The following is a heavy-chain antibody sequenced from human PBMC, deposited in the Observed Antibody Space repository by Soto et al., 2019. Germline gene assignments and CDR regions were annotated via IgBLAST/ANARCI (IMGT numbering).Heavy chain of an antibody. CDR1: GYTFTGYY. J-gene: IGHJ6*02. CDR3: ARDEYYGSGTASDYYYYYGMDV. Sequence: ASVKVSCKASGYTFTGYYMHWVRQAPGQGLVWMGWINPNSGGTNYAQKFQGRVTMTRDTSISTAYMELSRLRSDDTAVYYCARDEYYGSGTASDYYYYYGMDVWGQGTTVTVSS. D-gene: IGHD3-10*01. CDR2: INPNSGGT. V-gene: IGHV1-2*02.